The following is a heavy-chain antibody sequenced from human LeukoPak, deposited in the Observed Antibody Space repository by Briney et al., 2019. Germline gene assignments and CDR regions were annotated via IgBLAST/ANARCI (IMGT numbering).Heavy chain of an antibody. CDR3: ATEDCSGGSCYYYGMDV. CDR2: FDPEDGET. J-gene: IGHJ6*02. V-gene: IGHV1-24*01. CDR1: GYTLTELS. D-gene: IGHD2-15*01. Sequence: ASVKVSCKVSGYTLTELSMHWVRQAPGKGLEWMGGFDPEDGETIYAQKFQGRVTMTEDTSTDTAYMELSSLRSEDTAVYYCATEDCSGGSCYYYGMDVWGQGTTVTVSS.